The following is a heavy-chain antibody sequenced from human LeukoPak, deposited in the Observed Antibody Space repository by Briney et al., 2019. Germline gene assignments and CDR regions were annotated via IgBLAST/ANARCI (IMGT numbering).Heavy chain of an antibody. Sequence: ASVKVSCKASGYTFSSYYMHWVRHGPGQGLERRGLINPSGGSTSYAQKFQGRVTMTRDTSTSTVYMELSSLRSEDTAVYYCARDHEVVVPADPGNYWGQGTLVTVSS. CDR3: ARDHEVVVPADPGNY. CDR1: GYTFSSYY. D-gene: IGHD2-2*01. V-gene: IGHV1-46*01. J-gene: IGHJ4*02. CDR2: INPSGGST.